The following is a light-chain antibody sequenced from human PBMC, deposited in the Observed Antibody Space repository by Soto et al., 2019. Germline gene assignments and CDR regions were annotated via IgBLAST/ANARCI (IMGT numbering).Light chain of an antibody. V-gene: IGLV2-23*01. Sequence: QSALTQPASVSGSPGQSITISCTGTSSTVGGFNVVSWYQQHPGKAPKVIIYEGIKRPSGISNRFSASNSGSTASLTISGLQAEDEAHYYCSSYVGATTYVFRTATTVTVL. J-gene: IGLJ1*01. CDR1: SSTVGGFNV. CDR2: EGI. CDR3: SSYVGATTYV.